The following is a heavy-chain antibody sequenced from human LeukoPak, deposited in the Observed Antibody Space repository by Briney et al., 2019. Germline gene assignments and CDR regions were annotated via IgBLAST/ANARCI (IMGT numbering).Heavy chain of an antibody. CDR3: ASGEADVLDY. Sequence: SQTLSLTCTVSGGSISSGTYYWSWIRQHPGKGLEWIGYINYEGSTHYNPSLKSRVTISVDTSKNQFSLKLSSVTAADTAVYYCASGEADVLDYWGQGTLVTVSS. CDR2: INYEGST. D-gene: IGHD3-10*01. J-gene: IGHJ4*02. CDR1: GGSISSGTYY. V-gene: IGHV4-30-4*08.